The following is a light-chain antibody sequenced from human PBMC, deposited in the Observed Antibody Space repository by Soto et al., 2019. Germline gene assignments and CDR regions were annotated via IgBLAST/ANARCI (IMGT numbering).Light chain of an antibody. Sequence: DIQMTQSPSTLSASVGERVTVTCRASQNVGTWLAWYQQKPGKAPNLLIYKASNLERGVPSRFSGSGSGTDFTLTISSLQPEDFATYYCQHSYSTPRTFGQGTKVEIK. CDR3: QHSYSTPRT. V-gene: IGKV1-5*03. CDR1: QNVGTW. CDR2: KAS. J-gene: IGKJ1*01.